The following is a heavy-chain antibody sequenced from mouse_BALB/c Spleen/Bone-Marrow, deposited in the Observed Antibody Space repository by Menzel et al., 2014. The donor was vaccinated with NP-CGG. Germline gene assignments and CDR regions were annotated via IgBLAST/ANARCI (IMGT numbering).Heavy chain of an antibody. V-gene: IGHV14-3*02. CDR2: IDPANGNT. CDR1: GFNIKDTY. D-gene: IGHD1-1*02. CDR3: ARGWGAY. J-gene: IGHJ3*01. Sequence: EVMLVESGAELVKPGASVKLSCTASGFNIKDTYMHWVKQRPEQGLEWIGRIDPANGNTKYDLKFQGKATITADTSSNTAYLQLSSLTSEDTAVYYCARGWGAYWGQGTLVTVSA.